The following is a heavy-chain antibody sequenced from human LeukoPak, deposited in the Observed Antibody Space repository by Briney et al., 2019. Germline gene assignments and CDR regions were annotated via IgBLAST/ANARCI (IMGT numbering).Heavy chain of an antibody. CDR1: GYTFTSYY. J-gene: IGHJ5*02. Sequence: GASVKVSCKASGYTFTSYYMHWVRQAPGQVLAWMGIINPSGGSTSYAQKFQGRVTITADKSTSTAYMELSSLRSEDTAVYYCARSLCSGGSCYWFDPWGQGTLVTVSS. D-gene: IGHD2-15*01. CDR3: ARSLCSGGSCYWFDP. CDR2: INPSGGST. V-gene: IGHV1-46*01.